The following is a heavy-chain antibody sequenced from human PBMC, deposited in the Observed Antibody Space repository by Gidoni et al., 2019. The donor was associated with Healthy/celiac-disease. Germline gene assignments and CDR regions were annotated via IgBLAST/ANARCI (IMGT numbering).Heavy chain of an antibody. CDR2: IFSNDEK. V-gene: IGHV2-26*01. CDR1: GFSLPNARMG. J-gene: IGHJ4*02. D-gene: IGHD6-19*01. CDR3: ARISRGWSPIYYIDY. Sequence: QVTLKDSGPVLLTPTATLTLTFTVSGFSLPNARMGVSWIRQPPGKALEWLAHIFSNDEKSYSTYLKSRLNIAKDTSKSQVGLTMTNMDPVDTATYYCARISRGWSPIYYIDYWGQGTLVTVSS.